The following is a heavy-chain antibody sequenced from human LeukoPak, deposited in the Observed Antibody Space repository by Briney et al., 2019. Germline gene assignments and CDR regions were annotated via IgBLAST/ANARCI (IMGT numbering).Heavy chain of an antibody. J-gene: IGHJ6*02. CDR1: GGSFSGYY. Sequence: SETLSLTCAVYGGSFSGYYWSWIRQPPGKELEWIGEINHSGSTNYNPSLKSRVTISVDTSKNQFSLKLSSVTAADTAVYYCARGPRRGVYYGSGSYYSASGYYGMDVWGQGTTVTVSS. CDR3: ARGPRRGVYYGSGSYYSASGYYGMDV. D-gene: IGHD3-10*01. CDR2: INHSGST. V-gene: IGHV4-34*01.